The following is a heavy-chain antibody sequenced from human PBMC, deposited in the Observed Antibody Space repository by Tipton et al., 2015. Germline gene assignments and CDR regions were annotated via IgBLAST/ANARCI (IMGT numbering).Heavy chain of an antibody. J-gene: IGHJ6*02. CDR2: INSSDGST. CDR3: LRDLQLPITMVRGVEETDV. V-gene: IGHV1-46*04. D-gene: IGHD3-10*01. Sequence: QLVQSGAEVKKPGPSVKVSCKASGYTFINYYMHWVRQAPGQGLAWLGIINSSDGSTTYAQKLQGGVTMTRDTSTSTVYIELSSLKSEDSAVYYCLRDLQLPITMVRGVEETDVWGQGTTVIVS. CDR1: GYTFINYY.